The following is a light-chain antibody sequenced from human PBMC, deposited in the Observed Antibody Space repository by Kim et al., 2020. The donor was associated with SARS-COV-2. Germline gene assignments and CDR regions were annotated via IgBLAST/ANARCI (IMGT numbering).Light chain of an antibody. CDR1: SSDVGGDNY. V-gene: IGLV2-14*03. J-gene: IGLJ2*01. CDR3: CSYTSSSLMV. CDR2: DVS. Sequence: QSALTQPPSVSGSPGQTITISCTGTSSDVGGDNYVSWYQQLPGKAPKLLIYDVSNRPSGVPNRFSGSKSGTTASLTIPGLQAEDEAAYYCCSYTSSSLMVFGAGTQLTVL.